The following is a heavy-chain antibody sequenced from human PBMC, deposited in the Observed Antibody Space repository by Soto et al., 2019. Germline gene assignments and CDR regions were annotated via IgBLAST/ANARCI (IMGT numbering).Heavy chain of an antibody. CDR3: AKDGQSITMIVVVTGPLFYYYGMDV. CDR1: GFTFSSYA. J-gene: IGHJ6*02. CDR2: ISGSGGST. D-gene: IGHD3-22*01. Sequence: GGSLRLSCAASGFTFSSYAMSWVRQAPGKGLEWVSAISGSGGSTYYADSVKGRFTISRDNSKNTLYLQMNSLRAEDTAVYYCAKDGQSITMIVVVTGPLFYYYGMDVWGQGTTVTVSS. V-gene: IGHV3-23*01.